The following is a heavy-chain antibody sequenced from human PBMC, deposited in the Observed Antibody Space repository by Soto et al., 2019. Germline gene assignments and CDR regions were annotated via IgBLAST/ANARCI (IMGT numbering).Heavy chain of an antibody. Sequence: GGSLRLSCAASGFTFSSYEMNWVRQAPGKGLEWVSYISSSGSTIYYADSVKGRFTISRYNAKNSLYLKMNSLRAEDTAVYYCARDEDSGSYYGIKPTIDAFDIWGQGTMVTVSS. D-gene: IGHD1-26*01. CDR1: GFTFSSYE. V-gene: IGHV3-48*03. J-gene: IGHJ3*02. CDR3: ARDEDSGSYYGIKPTIDAFDI. CDR2: ISSSGSTI.